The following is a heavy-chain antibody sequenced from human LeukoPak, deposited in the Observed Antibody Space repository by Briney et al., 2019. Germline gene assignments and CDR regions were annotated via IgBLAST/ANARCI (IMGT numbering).Heavy chain of an antibody. CDR1: GFTFSSYG. J-gene: IGHJ4*02. CDR2: ISYDGSNK. V-gene: IGHV3-30*03. CDR3: ATLRYCSSTSCHRHPFDY. Sequence: PGGSLRLSCAASGFTFSSYGMHWVRQAPGKGLEWVAVISYDGSNKYYADSVKGRFTISRDNSKSTLYLQMNSLRAEDTAVYYCATLRYCSSTSCHRHPFDYWGQGTLVTVSS. D-gene: IGHD2-2*01.